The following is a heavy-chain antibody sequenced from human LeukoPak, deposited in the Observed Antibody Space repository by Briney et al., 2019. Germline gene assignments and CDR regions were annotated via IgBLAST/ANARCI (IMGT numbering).Heavy chain of an antibody. J-gene: IGHJ5*02. CDR1: GFTFSSYG. CDR3: AKGAGGPYNWFDP. D-gene: IGHD3-10*01. CDR2: ISDDGSNK. V-gene: IGHV3-30*18. Sequence: GGSLRLSCAASGFTFSSYGMHWVRQAPGKGLEWVAVISDDGSNKYYADSVKGRFTISRDNSKNTLYLQMNSLRAEDTAVYYCAKGAGGPYNWFDPWGQGTLVTVSS.